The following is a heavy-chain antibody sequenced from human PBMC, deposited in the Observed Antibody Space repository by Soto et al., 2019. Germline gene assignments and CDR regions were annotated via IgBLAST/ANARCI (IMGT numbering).Heavy chain of an antibody. Sequence: ASVKVSCKASGYTFTGYYMHWVRQAPGQGLEWMGWINPNSGGTNYAQKFQGWVTMTRDTSISTAYMELSRLRSDDTAVYYCARFDGAYDFWSGYYSYYGMDVWGQGTTVTVSS. J-gene: IGHJ6*02. V-gene: IGHV1-2*04. CDR1: GYTFTGYY. CDR2: INPNSGGT. CDR3: ARFDGAYDFWSGYYSYYGMDV. D-gene: IGHD3-3*01.